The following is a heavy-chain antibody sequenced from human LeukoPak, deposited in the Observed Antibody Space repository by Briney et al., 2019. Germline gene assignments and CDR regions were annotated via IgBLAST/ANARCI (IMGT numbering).Heavy chain of an antibody. V-gene: IGHV3-30*18. CDR3: AKDLYDNDWYNYFDP. Sequence: GGSLRLSCAASGFTLSTCGMHWVRQAPGKGLEWVAMISHDGNSKQYADFAKGRFTFSRDNSKNTLYLEMNSLRTEDTAVYHCAKDLYDNDWYNYFDPWGQGALVTVSS. J-gene: IGHJ5*02. CDR2: ISHDGNSK. D-gene: IGHD5-24*01. CDR1: GFTLSTCG.